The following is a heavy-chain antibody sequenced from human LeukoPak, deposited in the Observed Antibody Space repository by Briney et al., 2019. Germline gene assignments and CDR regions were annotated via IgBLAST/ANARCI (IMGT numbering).Heavy chain of an antibody. CDR2: IYYSGST. J-gene: IGHJ4*02. V-gene: IGHV4-30-4*08. CDR3: ARTYSSSWYDY. Sequence: PSETLSLTGTVSGGSMSSGGYFWSWIRQHPGKGLEWIGYIYYSGSTYYNPSLKSRVTISVDTSKNQFSLKLSSVTAADTAVYYCARTYSSSWYDYWGQGTLVTVSS. D-gene: IGHD6-13*01. CDR1: GGSMSSGGYF.